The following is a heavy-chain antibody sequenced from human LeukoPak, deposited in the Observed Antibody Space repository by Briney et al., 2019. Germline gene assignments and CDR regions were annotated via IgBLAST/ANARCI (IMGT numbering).Heavy chain of an antibody. Sequence: GGSLRLSCAASGFPFSSSWMTWVRQAPGKGLEWVANIKGDGSQKFYVDSVKGRFTISRDNAKNSLYLQMNSLRAEDTAVYYCARDLNWENFWGQGTLVTVSS. D-gene: IGHD7-27*01. CDR1: GFPFSSSW. CDR3: ARDLNWENF. J-gene: IGHJ4*02. CDR2: IKGDGSQK. V-gene: IGHV3-7*04.